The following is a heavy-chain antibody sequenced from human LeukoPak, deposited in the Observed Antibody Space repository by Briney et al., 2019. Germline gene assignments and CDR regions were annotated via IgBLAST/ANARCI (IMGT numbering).Heavy chain of an antibody. CDR3: ARHSSRAPINWFDP. J-gene: IGHJ5*02. Sequence: SETLSLTCAVYGGSFSGYYWSWIRQPPGKGLEWVGYIYYSGSTNYNPSLKSRVTISVDTSKNQFSLKLSSVTAADTAVYYCARHSSRAPINWFDPWGQGILVTVSS. D-gene: IGHD2-2*01. CDR1: GGSFSGYY. CDR2: IYYSGST. V-gene: IGHV4-59*08.